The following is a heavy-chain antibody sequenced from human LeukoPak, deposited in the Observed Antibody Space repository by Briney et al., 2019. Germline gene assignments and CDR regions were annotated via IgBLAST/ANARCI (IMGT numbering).Heavy chain of an antibody. J-gene: IGHJ4*02. CDR2: IKLDGSEK. CDR1: GFTFGKYW. D-gene: IGHD3-3*01. CDR3: ARDQYDTWSRRGNFDS. V-gene: IGHV3-7*03. Sequence: GGSLRLSCVASGFTFGKYWMSWVRQAPGKGLEGVANIKLDGSEKNYVDSVKGRFTISRDKTKNSLYLQMNSLRAEDTAVFYCARDQYDTWSRRGNFDSWGQGTLVIVSS.